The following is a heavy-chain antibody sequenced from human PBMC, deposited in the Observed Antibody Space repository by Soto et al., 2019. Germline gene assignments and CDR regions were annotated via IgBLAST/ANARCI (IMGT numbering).Heavy chain of an antibody. Sequence: SEILSLTCTVSGGSISSSSYYWGWIRQPPGKGLEWIGSIYYSGSTYYNPSLKSRVTISVDTSKNQFSLKLSSVTAADTAVYYCARLYYYGSGSYSFDYWGQGTLVTVSS. CDR1: GGSISSSSYY. D-gene: IGHD3-10*01. V-gene: IGHV4-39*01. CDR2: IYYSGST. J-gene: IGHJ4*02. CDR3: ARLYYYGSGSYSFDY.